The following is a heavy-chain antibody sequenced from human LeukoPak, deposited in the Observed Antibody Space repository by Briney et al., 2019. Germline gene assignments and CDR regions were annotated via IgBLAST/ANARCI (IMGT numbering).Heavy chain of an antibody. CDR2: IYPSDSDT. D-gene: IGHD2-21*02. CDR1: GYRFSTSW. CDR3: ARSGVTSYGMDV. Sequence: GESLKIPCKGSGYRFSTSWIAWVRQLPGKGLEWMGIIYPSDSDTRYSPSFQGQVTISADKSISTAYLQWSSLKASDTAMYYCARSGVTSYGMDVWGQGTTVTVSS. J-gene: IGHJ6*02. V-gene: IGHV5-51*01.